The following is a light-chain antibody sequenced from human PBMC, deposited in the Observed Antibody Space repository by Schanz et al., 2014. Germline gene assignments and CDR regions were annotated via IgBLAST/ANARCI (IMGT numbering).Light chain of an antibody. J-gene: IGKJ2*01. CDR1: QNIDTF. CDR3: QQGYSSLFT. V-gene: IGKV1-39*01. CDR2: DAS. Sequence: DIQMTQSPSSLSASVGDSVTITCRASQNIDTFLSWYQQKPGKAPKLLIDDASTLQSGVPLRFTGRRSGTTFTLTIINLEPEDFATYYCQQGYSSLFTFGQGTRLEI.